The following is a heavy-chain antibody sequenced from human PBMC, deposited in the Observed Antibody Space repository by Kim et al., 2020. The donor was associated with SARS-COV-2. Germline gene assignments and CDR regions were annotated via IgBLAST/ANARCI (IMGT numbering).Heavy chain of an antibody. J-gene: IGHJ4*01. D-gene: IGHD1-26*01. CDR3: AKDRSYLFDY. CDR1: GFTFSRYS. V-gene: IGHV3-48*02. CDR2: ISSSATLI. Sequence: GGSLRPSCAASGFTFSRYSMHWVRQAPGKGLEWVSSISSSATLIFYADSVRGRFTISRDNARNSLYLQMNSLRDEDTAVYYCAKDRSYLFDYWGHGTLGT.